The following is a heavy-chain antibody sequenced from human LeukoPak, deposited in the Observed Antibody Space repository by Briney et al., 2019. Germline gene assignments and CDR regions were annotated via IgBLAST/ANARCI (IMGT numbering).Heavy chain of an antibody. D-gene: IGHD6-13*01. J-gene: IGHJ5*02. CDR2: IRSSGSYI. V-gene: IGHV3-21*04. CDR3: AKADSSSWETFNWFDP. Sequence: GGSLRLSCAASGFTFRTYGMNWVRQAPGKGLEWVSYIRSSGSYIYYADSVKGRFTISRDNAANSLYLQMNSLRAEDTALYYCAKADSSSWETFNWFDPWGQGTLVTVSS. CDR1: GFTFRTYG.